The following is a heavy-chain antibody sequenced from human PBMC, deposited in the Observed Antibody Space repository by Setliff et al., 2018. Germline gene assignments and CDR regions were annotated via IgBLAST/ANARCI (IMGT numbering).Heavy chain of an antibody. CDR3: ARDSGSPLDY. CDR2: IDPADSDT. V-gene: IGHV5-51*01. J-gene: IGHJ4*02. D-gene: IGHD6-6*01. CDR1: GYSFTKYW. Sequence: GESLKISCKAAGYSFTKYWIGWVRRMPGKGLEWMGIIDPADSDTTYSPSFQGQVTISADKSIGTAYLQWSSLKASDTAMYYCARDSGSPLDYWGPGTLVTVSS.